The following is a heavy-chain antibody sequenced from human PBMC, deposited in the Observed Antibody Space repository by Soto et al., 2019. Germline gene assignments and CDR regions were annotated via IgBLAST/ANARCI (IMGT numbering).Heavy chain of an antibody. CDR1: GGSSSSGGYS. D-gene: IGHD5-12*01. CDR3: ARLLRHNYFGMDV. CDR2: IYYRGST. Sequence: SETLSLTCAVGGGSSSSGGYSWGWIRQRPGKGLEWIGSIYYRGSTYYDPSLKRRVTISVDKSKYKSSLKLSSVPAADTAVYYCARLLRHNYFGMDVWGQGTTVTVFS. J-gene: IGHJ6*02. V-gene: IGHV4-30-2*03.